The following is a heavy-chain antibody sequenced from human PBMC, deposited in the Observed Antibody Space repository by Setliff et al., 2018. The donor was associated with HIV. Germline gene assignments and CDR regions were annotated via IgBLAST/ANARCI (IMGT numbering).Heavy chain of an antibody. V-gene: IGHV4-38-2*02. CDR1: GDSISIYY. CDR3: ARPVHHAFDL. CDR2: IYHSGST. Sequence: KPSETLSLTCTVSGDSISIYYWSWIRQPPGKGLEWIGSIYHSGSTYHNPSLKSRVTISVDTSKNQFSLKLSSVTAADTAMYYCARPVHHAFDLWGQGTMVTVSS. J-gene: IGHJ3*01. D-gene: IGHD6-6*01.